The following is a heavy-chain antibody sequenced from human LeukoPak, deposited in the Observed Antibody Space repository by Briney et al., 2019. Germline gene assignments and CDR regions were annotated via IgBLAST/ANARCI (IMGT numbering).Heavy chain of an antibody. V-gene: IGHV4-34*01. CDR2: INHSGST. D-gene: IGHD2-15*01. CDR1: GGSFNNYY. Sequence: SETLSLTCAVLGGSFNNYYWSWIRQPPGKGLEWGGEINHSGSTTYNSSLKSRVIISVDTSRSQFSLNLNSVTAADTAVYYCARRGSEGGRCFDAWGQGILVTVSS. CDR3: ARRGSEGGRCFDA. J-gene: IGHJ4*02.